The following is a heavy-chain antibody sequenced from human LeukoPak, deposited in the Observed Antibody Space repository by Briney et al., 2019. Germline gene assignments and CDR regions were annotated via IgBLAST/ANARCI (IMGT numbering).Heavy chain of an antibody. J-gene: IGHJ4*02. CDR3: ARGGNSSWDY. CDR1: GFVFSNYW. V-gene: IGHV3-7*01. CDR2: MKPDGTEK. D-gene: IGHD6-6*01. Sequence: PGGSLRLSCAASGFVFSNYWMSWVRQAPGKGLEWVANMKPDGTEKYYVDSLKGRFTISRDNTKNSLYLQMSSLRVEDTAVYYCARGGNSSWDYWGQGTLVTVSS.